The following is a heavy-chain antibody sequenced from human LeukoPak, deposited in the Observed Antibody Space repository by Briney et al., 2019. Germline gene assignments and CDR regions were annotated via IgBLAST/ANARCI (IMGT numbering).Heavy chain of an antibody. J-gene: IGHJ4*02. CDR1: EYTFTGYY. Sequence: ASVKVSCKASEYTFTGYYMHWVRQAPGQGLEWMGRINPNSGGTNYAQKLQGRVTMTTDTFTSTAYMELRSLRSDDTAVYYCASPLGYCSGGSCYSDYWGQGTLVTVSS. V-gene: IGHV1-2*06. D-gene: IGHD2-15*01. CDR2: INPNSGGT. CDR3: ASPLGYCSGGSCYSDY.